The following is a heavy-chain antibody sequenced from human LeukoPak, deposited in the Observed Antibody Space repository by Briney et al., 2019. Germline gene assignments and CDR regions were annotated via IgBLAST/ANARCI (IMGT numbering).Heavy chain of an antibody. CDR2: IWYDGSNK. V-gene: IGHV3-30*02. Sequence: GGSLRLSCAASGFAFDGYGMHWVRQTPGKGLEWVALIWYDGSNKYYADSVKGRFTISRDNSKNTLYLQMNSLRAEDTAVYYCAKAAGGSYPGRGADFDYWGQGTLVTVSS. CDR1: GFAFDGYG. J-gene: IGHJ4*02. D-gene: IGHD1-26*01. CDR3: AKAAGGSYPGRGADFDY.